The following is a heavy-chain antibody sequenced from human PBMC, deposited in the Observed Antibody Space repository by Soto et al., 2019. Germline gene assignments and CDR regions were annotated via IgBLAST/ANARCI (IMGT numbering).Heavy chain of an antibody. CDR3: AAIRYYDGDSRLRAFPI. J-gene: IGHJ3*02. CDR2: IDASGANT. Sequence: EAQLLESGGDLVQPGGSLRLSCAASGFTFSTYAMAWVRQAPGKGLEWVSSIDASGANTFYADSVKGRSTISRDNSRNSLYLQVSSLRAEDSALYFCAAIRYYDGDSRLRAFPIWGQGTVVTVSS. V-gene: IGHV3-23*01. D-gene: IGHD3-22*01. CDR1: GFTFSTYA.